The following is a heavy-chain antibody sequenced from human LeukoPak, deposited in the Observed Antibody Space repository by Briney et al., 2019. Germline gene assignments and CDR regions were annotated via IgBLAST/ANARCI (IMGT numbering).Heavy chain of an antibody. CDR1: GFAINTNY. J-gene: IGHJ2*01. Sequence: PGGSLRLSCVASGFAINTNYMNWVRQAPGKELEWVSITYFGGTTYYADSVKGRFTISRDNSKNTLYLQMNSLRADDTAVYYCAREVGDDYGNYASTGWYFDLWGRGTLVTVSS. V-gene: IGHV3-53*01. CDR2: TYFGGTT. CDR3: AREVGDDYGNYASTGWYFDL. D-gene: IGHD4-11*01.